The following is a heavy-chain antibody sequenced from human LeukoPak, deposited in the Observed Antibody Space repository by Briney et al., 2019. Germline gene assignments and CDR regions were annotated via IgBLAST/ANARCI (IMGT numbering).Heavy chain of an antibody. Sequence: SETLSLTCTVSGGSISGFYWSWIRQSPGKGLEWIGHVYYSGTTNYNPSLKSRVTISVDTSKNQFSLKLSSVTAADTAVYYCARVDNDSSGYYDYWGQGTLVTVSS. V-gene: IGHV4-59*01. CDR1: GGSISGFY. D-gene: IGHD3-22*01. J-gene: IGHJ4*02. CDR3: ARVDNDSSGYYDY. CDR2: VYYSGTT.